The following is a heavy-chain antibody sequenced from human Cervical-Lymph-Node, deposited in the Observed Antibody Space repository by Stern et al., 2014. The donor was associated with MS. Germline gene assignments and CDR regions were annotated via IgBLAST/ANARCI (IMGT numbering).Heavy chain of an antibody. J-gene: IGHJ4*02. Sequence: QEQLVQSGAKMERPGASVRVSCKASGYDFTGFFIHWVRQVPGQGLEWMGRLNPNSDDPTYAQNFQDRVTLTSDTSIGTAYLELSRLTSADTAVYYCAREATRIIVGIDYWGQGTPVTVSS. V-gene: IGHV1-2*06. CDR2: LNPNSDDP. CDR3: AREATRIIVGIDY. CDR1: GYDFTGFF. D-gene: IGHD2/OR15-2a*01.